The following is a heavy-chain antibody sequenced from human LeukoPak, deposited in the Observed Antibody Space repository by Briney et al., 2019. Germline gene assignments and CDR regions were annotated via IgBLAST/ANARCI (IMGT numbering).Heavy chain of an antibody. CDR1: GFIFSSTG. CDR2: IWFDGGNK. J-gene: IGHJ6*03. V-gene: IGHV3-33*06. Sequence: GGSLRLSCAASGFIFSSTGMHWVRQAPGKGLEWVAVIWFDGGNKYYADSVKGRFTISRDDSKNTVYLQMNSLRAEDTAVYYCTKDCEYCSNGYMDVWGKGTTVTVSS. D-gene: IGHD2-8*01. CDR3: TKDCEYCSNGYMDV.